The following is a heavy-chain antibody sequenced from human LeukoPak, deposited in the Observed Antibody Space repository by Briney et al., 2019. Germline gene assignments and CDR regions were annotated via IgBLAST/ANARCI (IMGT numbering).Heavy chain of an antibody. CDR1: GFTFSSYW. CDR3: ARARIAVAGALTALDY. D-gene: IGHD6-19*01. J-gene: IGHJ4*02. V-gene: IGHV3-74*01. CDR2: INGDGSTT. Sequence: GGSLRLSCAAFGFTFSSYWMHWVRQAPGKGLVWVSRINGDGSTTNYADSVEGRFTISRDNARYSLYLQMNSLRVEDTAVYYCARARIAVAGALTALDYWGQGTLVTVSS.